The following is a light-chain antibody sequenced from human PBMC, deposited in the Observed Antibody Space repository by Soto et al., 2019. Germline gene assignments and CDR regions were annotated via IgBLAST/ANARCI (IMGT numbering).Light chain of an antibody. CDR2: WAS. J-gene: IGKJ5*01. CDR1: QSVLYSSNNKNY. CDR3: QQYCSTPIT. V-gene: IGKV4-1*01. Sequence: DIVMTQSPDSLAVSLGEKATINCKSSQSVLYSSNNKNYLAWYRQKPGQPPKLLISWASTRESGVPDRFSGSGSGTDFTLTIISLQAEDVAVYYCQQYCSTPITFGQGARLEIK.